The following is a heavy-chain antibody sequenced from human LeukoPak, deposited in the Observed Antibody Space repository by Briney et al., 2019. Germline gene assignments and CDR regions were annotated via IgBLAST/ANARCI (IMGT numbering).Heavy chain of an antibody. CDR2: INPNSGGT. CDR1: GYTFTGYY. Sequence: ASVKVSCKASGYTFTGYYMHWARQAPGQGLEWMGWINPNSGGTNYAQKFQGRVTMTRDTSISTAYMELSRLRSDDTAVYYCARGTRVIVVVPAAQCPYWGQGTLVTVSS. CDR3: ARGTRVIVVVPAAQCPY. J-gene: IGHJ4*02. D-gene: IGHD2-2*01. V-gene: IGHV1-2*02.